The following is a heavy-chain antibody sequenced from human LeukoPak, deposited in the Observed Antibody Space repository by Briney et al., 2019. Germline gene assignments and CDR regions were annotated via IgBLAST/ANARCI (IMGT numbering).Heavy chain of an antibody. CDR3: ATGRRTKVGATTIDY. CDR2: FDPEDGET. Sequence: ASVKVSCKVSGYTLTELSMHWVRQALGKGLEWMGGFDPEDGETIYAQKFQGRVTMTEDTSTDTAYMELSSLRSEDTAVYYCATGRRTKVGATTIDYWGQGTLVTVSS. D-gene: IGHD1-26*01. V-gene: IGHV1-24*01. J-gene: IGHJ4*02. CDR1: GYTLTELS.